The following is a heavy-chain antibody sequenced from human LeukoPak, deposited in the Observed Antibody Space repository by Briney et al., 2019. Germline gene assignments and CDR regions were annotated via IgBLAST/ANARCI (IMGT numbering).Heavy chain of an antibody. Sequence: ASVKVSCKASGGTFSSYAISWVRQAPGQGLEWMGGIIPIFGTANYAQKFQGRVTITTDESTSTAYMELGSMRSEATVVYYCAREREGLGYCSSTSCYTNWFDPWGQGTLVTVSS. D-gene: IGHD2-2*02. V-gene: IGHV1-69*05. CDR3: AREREGLGYCSSTSCYTNWFDP. CDR2: IIPIFGTA. CDR1: GGTFSSYA. J-gene: IGHJ5*02.